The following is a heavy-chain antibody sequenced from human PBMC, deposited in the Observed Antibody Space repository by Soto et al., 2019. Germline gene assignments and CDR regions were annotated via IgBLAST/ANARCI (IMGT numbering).Heavy chain of an antibody. D-gene: IGHD3-16*02. V-gene: IGHV3-33*01. J-gene: IGHJ6*03. CDR1: GFTFSSYG. CDR3: ARDAKDYIWGSYRPSRRYYYYYMDV. CDR2: IWYDGSNK. Sequence: PGRSLRLSCAASGFTFSSYGMHLIRQAPGKGLEWVAVIWYDGSNKYYADSVKGRFTISRDNSKNTLYLQMNSLRAEDTAVYYCARDAKDYIWGSYRPSRRYYYYYMDVWGKGTTVTVSS.